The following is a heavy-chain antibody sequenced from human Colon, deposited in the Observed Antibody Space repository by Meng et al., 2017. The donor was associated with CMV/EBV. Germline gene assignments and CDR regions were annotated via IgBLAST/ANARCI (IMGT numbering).Heavy chain of an antibody. CDR1: GFTFGDHF. D-gene: IGHD2-8*01. J-gene: IGHJ4*02. Sequence: GSRKISGTASGFTFGDHFMDWVRQSPGKGLEWAGRAKNKAWQYGTEYAASVKGRFIISRDDSNGSLYLQMNSLKHEDTAVYYCVRDGRMYAFDYWGQGTLVTVSS. CDR2: AKNKAWQYGT. V-gene: IGHV3-72*01. CDR3: VRDGRMYAFDY.